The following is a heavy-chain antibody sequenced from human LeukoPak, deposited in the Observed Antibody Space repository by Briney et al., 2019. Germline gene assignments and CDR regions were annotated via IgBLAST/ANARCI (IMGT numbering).Heavy chain of an antibody. CDR1: GFTFSSYG. CDR2: ISYDGSNK. V-gene: IGHV3-30*03. D-gene: IGHD3-22*01. J-gene: IGHJ4*02. CDR3: VLGPSYYDSSGSHYFDY. Sequence: QSGGSLRLSCAASGFTFSSYGMHWVRQAPGKGLEWVAVISYDGSNKYYADSVKGRFTISRDNSKNTLYLQMNSLRAEDTAVYYCVLGPSYYDSSGSHYFDYWGQGTLVTVSS.